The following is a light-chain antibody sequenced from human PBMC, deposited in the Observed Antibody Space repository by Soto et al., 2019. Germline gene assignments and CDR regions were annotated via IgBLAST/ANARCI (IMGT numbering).Light chain of an antibody. CDR1: ENINTW. CDR2: DAS. V-gene: IGKV1-5*01. J-gene: IGKJ1*01. CDR3: QQYKTYPLT. Sequence: DIQMTQSPSTLSASVGDRVTITCRASENINTWLAWYQQKPGKAPTLVIYDASSLEGGVPSRFSGSGSWTDFTLTINSLQPDDFVTYYCQQYKTYPLTFGQGTKVEI.